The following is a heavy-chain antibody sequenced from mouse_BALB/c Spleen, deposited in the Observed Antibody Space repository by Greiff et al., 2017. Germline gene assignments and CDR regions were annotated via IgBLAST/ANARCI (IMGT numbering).Heavy chain of an antibody. CDR1: GFSLTSYG. Sequence: QVQLKESGPGLVQPSQSLSITCTVSGFSLTSYGVHWVRQSPGKGLEWLGVIWSGGSTDYNAAFISRLSISKDNSKSQVFFKMNSLQADDTAIYYCARVWAYYFDYWGQGTTLTVSS. D-gene: IGHD4-1*01. CDR2: IWSGGST. CDR3: ARVWAYYFDY. J-gene: IGHJ2*01. V-gene: IGHV2-4-1*01.